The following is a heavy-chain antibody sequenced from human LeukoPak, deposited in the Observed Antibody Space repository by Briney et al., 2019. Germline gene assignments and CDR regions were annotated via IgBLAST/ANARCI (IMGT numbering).Heavy chain of an antibody. CDR3: ARRSGWYSGLNWFDP. J-gene: IGHJ5*02. CDR1: GYSFTSDW. CDR2: IYPGDSDT. D-gene: IGHD6-19*01. V-gene: IGHV5-51*01. Sequence: GESLKISCKGSGYSFTSDWIGWVRQMPGKGVEWMGIIYPGDSDTRYSPSFQGQVTISADKSISTAYLQWSSLKASDTAMYYCARRSGWYSGLNWFDPWGQGTLVTVSS.